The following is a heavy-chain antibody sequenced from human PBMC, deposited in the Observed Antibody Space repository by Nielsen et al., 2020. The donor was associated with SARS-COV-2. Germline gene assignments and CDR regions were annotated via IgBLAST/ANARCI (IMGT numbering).Heavy chain of an antibody. Sequence: GESLKISCAASGFTFSSYAMSWVRQAPGKGLEWVSAISGSGGSTYYADSVKGRFTISRDNSKNTQYLQMNSLRPEDTAMYYCARGQGVTIFGPYTHYGMDVWGQGTTVTVSS. CDR1: GFTFSSYA. D-gene: IGHD3-3*01. V-gene: IGHV3-23*01. J-gene: IGHJ6*02. CDR3: ARGQGVTIFGPYTHYGMDV. CDR2: ISGSGGST.